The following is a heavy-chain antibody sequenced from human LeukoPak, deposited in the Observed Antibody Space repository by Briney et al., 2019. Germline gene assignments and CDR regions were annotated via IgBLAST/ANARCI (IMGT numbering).Heavy chain of an antibody. CDR1: GGSISSTIYY. CDR3: ARGELLLDY. D-gene: IGHD1-26*01. V-gene: IGHV4-39*07. CDR2: IYYGGKT. Sequence: SETLSLTCTVSGGSISSTIYYCAWLRQPPGKGLEWIGSIYYGGKTYCNPSLKSRVTISEETSKNQFSLKLSSVTVADTAVYYCARGELLLDYWGQGTLVTVSS. J-gene: IGHJ4*02.